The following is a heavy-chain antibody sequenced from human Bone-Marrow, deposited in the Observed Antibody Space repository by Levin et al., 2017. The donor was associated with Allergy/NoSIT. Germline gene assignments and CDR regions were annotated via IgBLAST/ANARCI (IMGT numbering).Heavy chain of an antibody. V-gene: IGHV3-33*01. CDR3: ARAPHIVVMVSANHYRLDV. CDR1: GLNFRNYG. CDR2: IWSDGSKK. D-gene: IGHD2-15*01. Sequence: QAGGSLKLSCASSGLNFRNYGMHWVRQAPGKGLEWVAFIWSDGSKKYYADSVKGRFTISRDNSKNTVYLQMNSLRAEDTAVYYCARAPHIVVMVSANHYRLDVWGQGTTVTVSS. J-gene: IGHJ6*02.